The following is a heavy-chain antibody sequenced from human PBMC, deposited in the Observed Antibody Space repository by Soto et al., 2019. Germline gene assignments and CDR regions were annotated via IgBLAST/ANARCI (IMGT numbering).Heavy chain of an antibody. CDR3: ARQEREYDDYVWGSYTYPFDI. J-gene: IGHJ3*02. CDR2: IYPGDSDT. CDR1: GYSFTSYW. D-gene: IGHD3-16*01. Sequence: GESLKISCKGSGYSFTSYWIGWVRQMPGKGLEWMGIIYPGDSDTRYSPSFQGQVTISADKSISTAYLQWSSLKASDTAMYYCARQEREYDDYVWGSYTYPFDIWGQGTMVT. V-gene: IGHV5-51*01.